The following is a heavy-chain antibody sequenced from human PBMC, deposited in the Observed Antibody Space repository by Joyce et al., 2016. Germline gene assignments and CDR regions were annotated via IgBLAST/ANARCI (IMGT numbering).Heavy chain of an antibody. CDR1: GFTVSNNY. V-gene: IGHV3-53*01. J-gene: IGHJ4*02. Sequence: EVQLVESGGGLIQPGGSLRLSCAASGFTVSNNYMTWFRQAPGNGLEWFSFIYSGGDTYYADSVKGRFTISRDKNTLYLQMNSLRVEDTAVYYCARVPGFHWGQGTLVTVSS. CDR3: ARVPGFH. CDR2: IYSGGDT.